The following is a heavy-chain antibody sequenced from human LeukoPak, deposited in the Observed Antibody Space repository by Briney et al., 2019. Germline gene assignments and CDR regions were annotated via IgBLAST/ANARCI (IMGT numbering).Heavy chain of an antibody. Sequence: AASVKVSCKASGGTFSSYAISWVRQAPGQGLERMGRIIPILGIANYAQKFQGRVTMTRDTSISTAYMELSRLRSDDTAVYYWARGGRGAARNYFDYWGQGTLVTVSS. D-gene: IGHD3-16*01. CDR3: ARGGRGAARNYFDY. J-gene: IGHJ4*02. V-gene: IGHV1-69*04. CDR1: GGTFSSYA. CDR2: IIPILGIA.